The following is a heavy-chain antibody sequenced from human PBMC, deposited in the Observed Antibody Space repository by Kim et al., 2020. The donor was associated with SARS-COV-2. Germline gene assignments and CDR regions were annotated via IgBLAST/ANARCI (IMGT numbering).Heavy chain of an antibody. Sequence: GGSLRLSCTASGFTFGDYGVSWVRQAPGKGLECVGFIRSEAYGGTTEYAASVKGRFTISRDDSKSVAYLQMNSLKTEDTAVYYCTRDPGYSSGWYYSLYYFDYWGQGTLVTVSS. CDR2: IRSEAYGGTT. CDR1: GFTFGDYG. CDR3: TRDPGYSSGWYYSLYYFDY. D-gene: IGHD6-19*01. V-gene: IGHV3-49*04. J-gene: IGHJ4*02.